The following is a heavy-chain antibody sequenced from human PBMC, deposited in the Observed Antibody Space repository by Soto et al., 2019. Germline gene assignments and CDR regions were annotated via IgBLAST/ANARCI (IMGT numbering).Heavy chain of an antibody. D-gene: IGHD4-17*01. V-gene: IGHV4-31*03. CDR2: IYYSGST. J-gene: IGHJ4*02. CDR3: ARVMGLGRPVTPESPFDY. Sequence: QVQLQESGPGLVKPSQTLSLTCTVSGGSISSGGYYWSWIRQHPGKGLEWIGYIYYSGSTYYNPSLKRRVTISVDTSKNQFSLKLSSVTAADTAVYYCARVMGLGRPVTPESPFDYWGQGTLVTVSS. CDR1: GGSISSGGYY.